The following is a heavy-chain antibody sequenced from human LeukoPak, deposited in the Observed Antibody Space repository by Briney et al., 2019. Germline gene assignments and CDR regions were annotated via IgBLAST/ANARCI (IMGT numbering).Heavy chain of an antibody. D-gene: IGHD3-10*01. CDR3: TTGNFGPY. J-gene: IGHJ4*02. CDR1: GFTFSSYS. Sequence: GGSLRLSCAASGFTFSSYSMNWVRQAPGKGLEWVGRIKRKTEGGTTDYGAPVKGRFTISRDDSKNTLYLQMNSLKTEDTAFYYCTTGNFGPYWGQGTLVTVSS. V-gene: IGHV3-15*07. CDR2: IKRKTEGGTT.